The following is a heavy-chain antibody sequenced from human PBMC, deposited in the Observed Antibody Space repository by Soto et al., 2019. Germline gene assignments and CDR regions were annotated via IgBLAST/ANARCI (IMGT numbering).Heavy chain of an antibody. D-gene: IGHD6-19*01. CDR2: INSGGSA. J-gene: IGHJ4*02. V-gene: IGHV4-39*01. Sequence: HLQLQYSGPGLGKPSETLSLTCTVSCGSIRSSDYYWGWIRQPPGEGLEWIGNINSGGSAYYYTSLRTRVPVSVDTSKTQFSLRLSSVTAADTAIYYCADMRGQWLPRDWGQGILVTVSS. CDR3: ADMRGQWLPRD. CDR1: CGSIRSSDYY.